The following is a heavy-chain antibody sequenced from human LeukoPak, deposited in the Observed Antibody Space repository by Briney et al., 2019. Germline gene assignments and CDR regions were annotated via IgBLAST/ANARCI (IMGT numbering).Heavy chain of an antibody. D-gene: IGHD3-22*01. CDR2: IYTSGST. V-gene: IGHV4-61*02. CDR1: GGSISSGSYY. CDR3: ARGGGRRITVKPIDY. Sequence: SETLSLTCTVSGGSISSGSYYWSWIRQPAGKGLEWIGRIYTSGSTNYNPSLKSRVTISVDTSKNQFSLKLSSVTAGDTAVYYCARGGGRRITVKPIDYWGQGTLVTVSS. J-gene: IGHJ4*02.